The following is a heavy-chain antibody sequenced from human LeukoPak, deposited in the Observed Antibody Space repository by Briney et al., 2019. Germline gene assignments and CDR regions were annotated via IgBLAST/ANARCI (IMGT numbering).Heavy chain of an antibody. V-gene: IGHV4-34*01. D-gene: IGHD5-18*01. CDR3: ARRHSHGRNFYYYGMDV. Sequence: PSETLSLTCTVYGGSFSDYFWGWIRQPPGEGLEWIGEVYHSGTTHYSPSLKSRVTISADPPKNQFFLRVNSVTAADTAVYYCARRHSHGRNFYYYGMDVWGEGTTVTVSS. J-gene: IGHJ6*04. CDR1: GGSFSDYF. CDR2: VYHSGTT.